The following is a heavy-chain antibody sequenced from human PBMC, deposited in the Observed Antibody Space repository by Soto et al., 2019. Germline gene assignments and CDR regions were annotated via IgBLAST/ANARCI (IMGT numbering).Heavy chain of an antibody. Sequence: QVQLQESGPGLVKPSETLSLTCTVSGGSISSYYWSWIRQPPGKGLEWIGYIYYRGSTNYNPSLKSRVTISVDTSKNQFSLKLSSVTAADTAVYYCARRWGRTFDYWGQGTLFTVSS. CDR2: IYYRGST. J-gene: IGHJ4*02. D-gene: IGHD1-26*01. V-gene: IGHV4-59*08. CDR1: GGSISSYY. CDR3: ARRWGRTFDY.